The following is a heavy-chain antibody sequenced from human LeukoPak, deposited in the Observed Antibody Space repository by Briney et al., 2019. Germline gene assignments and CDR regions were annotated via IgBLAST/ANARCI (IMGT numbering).Heavy chain of an antibody. CDR3: ARIWYYYDSSVGYYFDY. J-gene: IGHJ4*02. D-gene: IGHD3-22*01. CDR2: IDWDDDK. V-gene: IGHV2-70*11. Sequence: GSGPTLVNPTQTLTLTCTFSGFSLSTSGMCVSWIRQPPGKALEWLARIDWDDDKYYSTSLKTRLTISKDTSKNQVVLTMTNMGPVDTATYYCARIWYYYDSSVGYYFDYWGQGTLVTVSS. CDR1: GFSLSTSGMC.